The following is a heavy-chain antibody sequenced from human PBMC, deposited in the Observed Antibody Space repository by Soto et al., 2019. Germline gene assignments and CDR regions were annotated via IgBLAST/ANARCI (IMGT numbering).Heavy chain of an antibody. CDR3: ARFYMVRGVMSAFDI. CDR2: IHYLGST. Sequence: QVQLQASGPGLVKPSQTLSLACTVSGGSISSGGYYWSWIRQHPGKGLEWIGYIHYLGSTYYNPSLKSRVTISVDTSKKQSSLKLSSVTAADTAVYYCARFYMVRGVMSAFDIWGQGTMVTVSS. D-gene: IGHD3-10*01. V-gene: IGHV4-31*03. J-gene: IGHJ3*02. CDR1: GGSISSGGYY.